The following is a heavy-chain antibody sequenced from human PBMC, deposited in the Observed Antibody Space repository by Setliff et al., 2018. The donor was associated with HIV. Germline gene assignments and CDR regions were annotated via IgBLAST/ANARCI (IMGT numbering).Heavy chain of an antibody. CDR2: INHRGST. D-gene: IGHD1-26*01. V-gene: IGHV4-34*01. Sequence: SETLSLTCAVYGGSFSGYYWSWIRQPPGKGLEWIGEINHRGSTHHNPSLESRVATSVDTSKNQFSLKLSSVTAADTAVYYCARIVRWELVATSTFFYYYMDVWGKGTTVTVSS. CDR1: GGSFSGYY. CDR3: ARIVRWELVATSTFFYYYMDV. J-gene: IGHJ6*03.